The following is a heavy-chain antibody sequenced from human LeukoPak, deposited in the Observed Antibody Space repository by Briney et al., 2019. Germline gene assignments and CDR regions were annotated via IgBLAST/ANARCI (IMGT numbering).Heavy chain of an antibody. V-gene: IGHV4-30-2*01. J-gene: IGHJ5*02. CDR2: IYHSGST. CDR1: GGSISSGGYS. Sequence: SETLSLTCAVSGGSISSGGYSWSWIREPPWKGLEGIGFIYHSGSTYYNPSPKRRVTISVDRSKTQFSLKLSSVTAADTAVYYCAREIAAVDNHCFDPWGQGTLVAVSS. D-gene: IGHD6-13*01. CDR3: AREIAAVDNHCFDP.